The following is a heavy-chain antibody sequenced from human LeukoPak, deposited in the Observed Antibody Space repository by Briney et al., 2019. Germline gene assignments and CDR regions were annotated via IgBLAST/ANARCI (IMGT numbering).Heavy chain of an antibody. CDR3: AKDGYCSSTSCYLNWFDP. Sequence: GGSLRLSCAASGFTFSSYAMSWVRQAPGKGLEWVSAISGSGGSTHYADSVKGRFTISRDNSKNTLYLQMNSLRAEDTAVYYCAKDGYCSSTSCYLNWFDPWGQGTLVTVSS. J-gene: IGHJ5*02. V-gene: IGHV3-23*01. D-gene: IGHD2-2*03. CDR1: GFTFSSYA. CDR2: ISGSGGST.